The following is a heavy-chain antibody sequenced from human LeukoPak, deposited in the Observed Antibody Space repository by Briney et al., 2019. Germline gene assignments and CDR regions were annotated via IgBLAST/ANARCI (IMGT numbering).Heavy chain of an antibody. CDR1: GFTVSSNY. CDR3: AKVYYYDSSGYYYFDY. J-gene: IGHJ4*02. CDR2: IYSGGST. Sequence: GGSLRLSCAASGFTVSSNYMSWVRQAPGKGLEWVSVIYSGGSTYYADSVKGRFTISRDNAKNSLYLQMNGLRAEDTALYYCAKVYYYDSSGYYYFDYWGQGTLVTVSS. V-gene: IGHV3-53*05. D-gene: IGHD3-22*01.